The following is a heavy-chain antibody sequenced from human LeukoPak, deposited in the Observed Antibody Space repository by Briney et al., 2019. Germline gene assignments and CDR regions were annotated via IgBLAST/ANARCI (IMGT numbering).Heavy chain of an antibody. J-gene: IGHJ4*02. D-gene: IGHD3-3*01. V-gene: IGHV3-74*03. Sequence: GGSLRLSCAASGFTFSTYWMHWVRQAPGKGLMWASRINNDGSGTTYADSVKGRFTISRDNAKNTLYLQMNNLRAEDTAVYYCARGRYYFEYWGQGTLVTVSS. CDR2: INNDGSGT. CDR3: ARGRYYFEY. CDR1: GFTFSTYW.